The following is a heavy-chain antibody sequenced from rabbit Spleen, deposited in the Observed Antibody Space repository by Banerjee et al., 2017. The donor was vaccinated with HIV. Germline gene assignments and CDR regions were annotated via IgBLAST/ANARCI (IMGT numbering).Heavy chain of an antibody. J-gene: IGHJ5*01. D-gene: IGHD1-1*01. CDR2: IDSGSSGFT. CDR1: GVSFSSSSY. Sequence: QEQLEESGGDLVKPGTSLTLTCTASGVSFSSSSYMCWVRQAPGKGLEWIACIDSGSSGFTYFATWAKGRFTISKTSSTTVTLQMTSLTAADTATYFCARGRYASSDTWELDWLDLWGQGTLVTVS. V-gene: IGHV1S45*01. CDR3: ARGRYASSDTWELDWLDL.